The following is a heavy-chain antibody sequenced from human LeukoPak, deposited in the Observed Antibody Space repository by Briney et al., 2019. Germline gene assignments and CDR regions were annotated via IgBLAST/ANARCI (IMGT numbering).Heavy chain of an antibody. CDR2: IYYSGST. CDR1: SGSIRTSY. J-gene: IGHJ4*02. V-gene: IGHV4-59*01. Sequence: PSETLSLTCTVSSGSIRTSYCSWVRQPPGKGLEWIGYIYYSGSTNYNPSLKSRVTISVDTSRNQFSLKLSSVTAADTAVYYCARAPNPDFFDYWGQGTPVTVSS. D-gene: IGHD2-8*01. CDR3: ARAPNPDFFDY.